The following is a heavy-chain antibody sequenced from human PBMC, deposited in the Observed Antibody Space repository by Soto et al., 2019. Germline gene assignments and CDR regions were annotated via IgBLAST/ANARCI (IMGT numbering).Heavy chain of an antibody. V-gene: IGHV1-8*01. CDR1: GYTFTSYD. CDR2: MNPNSGNT. CDR3: ARGYSSGWDMEVDY. J-gene: IGHJ4*02. Sequence: GASVKVSCKASGYTFTSYDINWVRQATGQGLEWMGWMNPNSGNTGYAQKFQGRVTMTRNTSISTAYMELSSLRSEDTAVYYCARGYSSGWDMEVDYWGQGTLVTVSS. D-gene: IGHD6-19*01.